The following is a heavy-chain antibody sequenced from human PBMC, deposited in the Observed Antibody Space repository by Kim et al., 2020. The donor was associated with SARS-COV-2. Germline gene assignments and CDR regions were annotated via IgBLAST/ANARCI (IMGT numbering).Heavy chain of an antibody. J-gene: IGHJ4*02. CDR1: GYTFTGYY. CDR2: INPNSGGT. CDR3: ARSGSGSQQKRAFDY. Sequence: ASVKVSCKASGYTFTGYYMHWVRQAPGQGLEWMGWINPNSGGTNYAQKFQGRVTMTRDTSISTAYMELSRLRSDDTAVYYCARSGSGSQQKRAFDYWGQGTLVTVSS. V-gene: IGHV1-2*02. D-gene: IGHD3-10*01.